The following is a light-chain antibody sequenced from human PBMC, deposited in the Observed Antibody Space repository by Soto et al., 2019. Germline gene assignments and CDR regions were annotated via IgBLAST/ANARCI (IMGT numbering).Light chain of an antibody. J-gene: IGKJ2*01. V-gene: IGKV3-15*01. CDR2: GAS. CDR3: QQYNNWPPYT. Sequence: EIVMTQSPATLSMSPGERATLSCRASQSVSSNLAWYQQKPGQAPRLLIYGASTRATGIPARFSGSGSGTELTLTISSLQSEDFAVYYCQQYNNWPPYTFGQGTKVDIK. CDR1: QSVSSN.